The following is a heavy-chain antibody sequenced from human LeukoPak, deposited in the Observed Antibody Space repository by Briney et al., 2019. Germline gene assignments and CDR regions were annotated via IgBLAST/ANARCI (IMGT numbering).Heavy chain of an antibody. CDR3: VRHGTITFGGVVGH. CDR1: GASMDNNNYD. Sequence: SETLSLTCTVSGASMDNNNYDWGWIRQPPGKGLEWVGSIYHAGAIFQNPSLKGRVTLSIDTSKNQFSLRLHSVTAADTAVYYCVRHGTITFGGVVGHWGQGTLVTVSS. D-gene: IGHD3-16*01. J-gene: IGHJ4*02. CDR2: IYHAGAI. V-gene: IGHV4-39*01.